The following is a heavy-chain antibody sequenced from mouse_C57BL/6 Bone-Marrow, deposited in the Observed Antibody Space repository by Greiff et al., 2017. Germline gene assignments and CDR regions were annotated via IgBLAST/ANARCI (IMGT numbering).Heavy chain of an antibody. Sequence: QVQLQQSGAELVRPGTSVKMSCKASGYTFTNYWIGWAKQRPGHGLEWIGDIYPGGGYTNYNEKFKCKATLNADKSASTAYMQFSSLTSEDSAIYDCARLDGCSYFDYWGQGTTLTVSS. D-gene: IGHD2-3*01. CDR2: IYPGGGYT. V-gene: IGHV1-63*01. CDR3: ARLDGCSYFDY. J-gene: IGHJ2*01. CDR1: GYTFTNYW.